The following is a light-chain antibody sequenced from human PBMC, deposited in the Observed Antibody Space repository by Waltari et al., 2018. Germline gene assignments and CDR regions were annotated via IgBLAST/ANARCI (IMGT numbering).Light chain of an antibody. Sequence: EIVLTQSPGTLSLSLGDRATLSCRASQSVSRALAWYQQKPGQAPRLLIYGASTRATGIPDRFSGSGSGTDFSLTISRLEPDDFAVYYCQHYVRLPATFGQGTTVEI. CDR2: GAS. CDR3: QHYVRLPAT. V-gene: IGKV3-20*01. CDR1: QSVSRA. J-gene: IGKJ1*01.